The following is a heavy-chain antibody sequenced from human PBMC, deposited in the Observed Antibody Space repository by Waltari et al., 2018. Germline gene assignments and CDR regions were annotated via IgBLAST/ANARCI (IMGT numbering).Heavy chain of an antibody. V-gene: IGHV3-7*03. CDR3: SDPPSDF. J-gene: IGHJ4*02. CDR1: GFTFSKYW. D-gene: IGHD2-21*01. CDR2: IKEDGSET. Sequence: EVQLVESGGGLVQPGGSLRLACTTSGFTFSKYWMRWVRLAPGKGLEGLASIKEDGSETNYVESVKGRFTISRDNAKNSLYLQMSSLRAEDTAVYYCSDPPSDFWGQGAVVTVSS.